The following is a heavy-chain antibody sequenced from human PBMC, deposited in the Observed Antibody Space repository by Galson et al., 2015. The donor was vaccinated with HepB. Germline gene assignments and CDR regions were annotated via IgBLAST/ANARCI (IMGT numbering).Heavy chain of an antibody. CDR3: ARVPVTTSDSGAMDV. D-gene: IGHD4-17*01. Sequence: SETLSLTCIVSGGSISSSSYYWGWIRQPPGKGLEWIGSIYYTGTTYYNPSLKSRVTIAVDTSKKYFSLKLSSVTAADTAVYYCARVPVTTSDSGAMDVWGQGTTVTVSS. J-gene: IGHJ6*02. CDR2: IYYTGTT. CDR1: GGSISSSSYY. V-gene: IGHV4-39*02.